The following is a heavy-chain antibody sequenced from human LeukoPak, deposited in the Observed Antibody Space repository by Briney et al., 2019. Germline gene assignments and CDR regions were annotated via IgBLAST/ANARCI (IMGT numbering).Heavy chain of an antibody. CDR2: IYYSGST. CDR1: GGSISSNNYN. J-gene: IGHJ4*02. CDR3: ASWYYYGSGSPFFDY. V-gene: IGHV4-39*01. Sequence: PSETLSLTCTVSGGSISSNNYNWGWIRQPPGKGLEWIWSIYYSGSTFSHPSLKSRVTISIDTSKNQFSLKLSSVTAADTAVYYCASWYYYGSGSPFFDYWGQGTLVTVSS. D-gene: IGHD3-10*01.